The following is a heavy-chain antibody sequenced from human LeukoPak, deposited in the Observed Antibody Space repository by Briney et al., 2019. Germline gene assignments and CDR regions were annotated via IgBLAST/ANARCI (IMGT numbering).Heavy chain of an antibody. J-gene: IGHJ4*02. CDR3: VRDRGGTFDY. V-gene: IGHV3-74*01. D-gene: IGHD1-1*01. CDR2: IYSDGSST. CDR1: GFTFSSYW. Sequence: GGSLRLSCAASGFTFSSYWMHWVRQAPGKGLVWVSRIYSDGSSTNYADSVKGRFTISRDNAKDTLYLQMNSLRAEDTAVFYCVRDRGGTFDYWGQGTLVTVSS.